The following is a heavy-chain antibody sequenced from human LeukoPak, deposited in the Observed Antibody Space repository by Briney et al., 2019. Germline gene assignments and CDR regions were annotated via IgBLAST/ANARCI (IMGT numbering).Heavy chain of an antibody. CDR2: INVGNGNT. CDR3: ARVTAESYSDSSGYYSY. V-gene: IGHV1-3*01. Sequence: GASVKVSYKASGYIFTNHAMHWVRQAPGQRLEWMGWINVGNGNTKYSEKFQDRVIISRDTSASTVYMELSSLRSEDTAVYFCARVTAESYSDSSGYYSYWGQGTLVTVSS. J-gene: IGHJ4*02. CDR1: GYIFTNHA. D-gene: IGHD3-22*01.